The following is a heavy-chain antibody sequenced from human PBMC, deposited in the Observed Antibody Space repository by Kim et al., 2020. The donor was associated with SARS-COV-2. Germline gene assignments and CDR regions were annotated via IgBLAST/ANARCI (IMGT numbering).Heavy chain of an antibody. CDR3: ARDPRAAALGFDYYYGMDV. J-gene: IGHJ6*02. V-gene: IGHV1-46*01. D-gene: IGHD6-13*01. Sequence: ASVKVSCKASGYTFTSYYMHWVRQAPGQGLEWMGIINPSGGSTSYAQKFQGRVTMTRDTSTSTVYMELSSLRSEDTAVYYCARDPRAAALGFDYYYGMDVWGQGTTVTVSS. CDR1: GYTFTSYY. CDR2: INPSGGST.